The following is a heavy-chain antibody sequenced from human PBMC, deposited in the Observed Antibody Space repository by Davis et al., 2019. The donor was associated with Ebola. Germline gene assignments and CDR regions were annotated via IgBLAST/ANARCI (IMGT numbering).Heavy chain of an antibody. V-gene: IGHV3-7*03. J-gene: IGHJ1*01. D-gene: IGHD2-2*02. CDR3: ARAGYCSSTSCYMVGYFQH. CDR1: GFTVSSNY. CDR2: IKQDGSEK. Sequence: PGGSLRLSCAASGFTVSSNYMSWVRQAPGKGLEWVANIKQDGSEKYYVDSVKGRFTISRDNAKNSLYLQMNSLRAEDTAVYYCARAGYCSSTSCYMVGYFQHWGQGTLVTVSS.